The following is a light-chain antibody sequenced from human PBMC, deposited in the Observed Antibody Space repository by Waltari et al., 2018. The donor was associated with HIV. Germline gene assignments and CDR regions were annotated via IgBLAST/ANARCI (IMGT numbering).Light chain of an antibody. CDR2: DVS. Sequence: QSALTQPASVSGSPGQSITISCTGASSDVGGYKYVSWYQHHPGKAPQLMIYDVSERPSGVSNRVSGSKSGNTASLTISGLQAEDEADYYCCSYAGSSTLLFGGGTKVTVL. V-gene: IGLV2-23*02. CDR3: CSYAGSSTLL. CDR1: SSDVGGYKY. J-gene: IGLJ3*02.